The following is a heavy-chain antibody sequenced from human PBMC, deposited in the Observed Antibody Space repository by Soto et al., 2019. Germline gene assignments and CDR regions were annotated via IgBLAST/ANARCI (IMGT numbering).Heavy chain of an antibody. D-gene: IGHD6-19*01. J-gene: IGHJ3*02. CDR3: ARTPGQWLDEEDAFDI. V-gene: IGHV1-58*01. Sequence: GASVKVSCKASGFTFGSSAVQWVRQARGQRLEWIGWIVVGSGNTNYAQKFQERVTITRDMSTSTAYMELRSLRSDDTAVYYCARTPGQWLDEEDAFDIWGQGTMVTVSS. CDR1: GFTFGSSA. CDR2: IVVGSGNT.